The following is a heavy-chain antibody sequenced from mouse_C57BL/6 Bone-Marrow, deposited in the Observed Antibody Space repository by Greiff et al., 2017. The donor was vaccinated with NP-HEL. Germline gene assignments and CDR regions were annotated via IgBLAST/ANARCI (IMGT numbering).Heavy chain of an antibody. V-gene: IGHV14-4*01. CDR1: GLNIKDDY. J-gene: IGHJ2*01. CDR3: TMPPFFDY. CDR2: IDPENGDT. Sequence: VQLQQSGAELVRPGASVKLSCTASGLNIKDDYMHWVKQRPEQGLEWIGWIDPENGDTEYASKFQGKATITADTSSNTAYLQLSSLTSEDTAVYYCTMPPFFDYWGQGTTLPGSS.